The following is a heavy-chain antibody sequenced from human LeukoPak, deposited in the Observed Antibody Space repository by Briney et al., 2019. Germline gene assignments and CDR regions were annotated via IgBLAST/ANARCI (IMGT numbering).Heavy chain of an antibody. Sequence: GGSLRLSCAASGFTFSDSYMSWIRQAPGKGLEWIAYISYSANIISYADSVKGRFTISRDNAKNSLYLQMNSLRAEDTAVYYCARVGYSYSYPLWGKGTTVTISP. D-gene: IGHD5-18*01. V-gene: IGHV3-11*01. CDR1: GFTFSDSY. J-gene: IGHJ6*04. CDR2: ISYSANII. CDR3: ARVGYSYSYPL.